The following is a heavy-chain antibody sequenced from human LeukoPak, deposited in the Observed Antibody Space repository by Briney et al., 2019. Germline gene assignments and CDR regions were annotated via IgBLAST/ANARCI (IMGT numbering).Heavy chain of an antibody. Sequence: GGSLRLSCATSGFTFSSYGMHWVRQAPGKGLEWVAFIRYDGSNKYYADSVKGRFTISRDNSKNTLYLQMNSLRAGDTAVYYCAKAWDYYDSSGSTDYWGQGTLVTVSS. D-gene: IGHD3-22*01. CDR3: AKAWDYYDSSGSTDY. J-gene: IGHJ4*02. V-gene: IGHV3-30*02. CDR1: GFTFSSYG. CDR2: IRYDGSNK.